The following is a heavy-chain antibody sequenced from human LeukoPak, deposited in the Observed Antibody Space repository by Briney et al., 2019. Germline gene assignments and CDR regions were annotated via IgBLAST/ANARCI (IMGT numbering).Heavy chain of an antibody. CDR3: ASEHYYGSGRYYSY. J-gene: IGHJ4*02. CDR2: IYTSGST. CDR1: GGSISSYY. V-gene: IGHV4-4*07. Sequence: SETLSLTCTVSGGSISSYYWSWIRQPAGKGLEWIGRIYTSGSTNYNPSLKSRVTMSVDTSKNQFSLKLSSVTAADTAVYYCASEHYYGSGRYYSYWGQGTLVTVSS. D-gene: IGHD3-10*01.